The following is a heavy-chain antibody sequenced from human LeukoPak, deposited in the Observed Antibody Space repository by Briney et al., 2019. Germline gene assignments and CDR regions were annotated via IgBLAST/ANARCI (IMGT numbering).Heavy chain of an antibody. CDR2: INHSGST. V-gene: IGHV4-34*01. J-gene: IGHJ6*02. D-gene: IGHD2-2*02. Sequence: PSETLSLTCAVYGGSFSGYYWSWIRQPPGKGLEWIGEINHSGSTNYNPSLKSRVTISVDTSKNQFSLKLSSVNAADTAVYYCARGWGYCSSTSCYKVGYYYYGMDVWGQGTTVTVSS. CDR3: ARGWGYCSSTSCYKVGYYYYGMDV. CDR1: GGSFSGYY.